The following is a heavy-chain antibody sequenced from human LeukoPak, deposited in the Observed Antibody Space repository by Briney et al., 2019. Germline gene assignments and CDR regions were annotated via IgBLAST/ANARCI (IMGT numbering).Heavy chain of an antibody. V-gene: IGHV3-30*12. J-gene: IGHJ5*02. Sequence: PGGSLRLSCAASGFTFSSYGIHWVRQAPGKGLEWVAVISYDGSNKYYADFVKGRFTISRDNSKNTLYLQMNSLRAEDTAVYYCARDQALYYYDKGWFDPWGQGTLVTVSS. CDR2: ISYDGSNK. CDR1: GFTFSSYG. D-gene: IGHD3-22*01. CDR3: ARDQALYYYDKGWFDP.